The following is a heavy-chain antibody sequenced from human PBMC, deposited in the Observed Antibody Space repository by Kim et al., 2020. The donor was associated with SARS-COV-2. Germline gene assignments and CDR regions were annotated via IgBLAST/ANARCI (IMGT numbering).Heavy chain of an antibody. V-gene: IGHV3-30-3*02. CDR2: ISNDGSTK. CDR3: AKRGHDSSWSLDY. Sequence: GGSLRLSCAASGFTFSSYAMHWVRQAPGKGLEWVAFISNDGSTKYYADSVKGRFTISRDNAKNTLYLQMNSLRAEDTAVYYCAKRGHDSSWSLDYWGQGTLVPVSS. D-gene: IGHD6-13*01. J-gene: IGHJ4*02. CDR1: GFTFSSYA.